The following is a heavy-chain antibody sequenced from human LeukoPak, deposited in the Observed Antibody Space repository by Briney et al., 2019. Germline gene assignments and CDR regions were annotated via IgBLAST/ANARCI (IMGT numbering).Heavy chain of an antibody. CDR3: ARDHRTNNLPSGFDS. CDR1: GGSISTGDYY. CDR2: ISWSGST. J-gene: IGHJ4*02. D-gene: IGHD1/OR15-1a*01. V-gene: IGHV4-30-4*01. Sequence: SGTLSLTCTGSGGSISTGDYYWRWLRQSPGEGLEWVRYISWSGSTLYALSRKSRISISARTSKKQFSLTGSTVAAAGRCFCLRARDHRTNNLPSGFDSWGQGTPVTVSS.